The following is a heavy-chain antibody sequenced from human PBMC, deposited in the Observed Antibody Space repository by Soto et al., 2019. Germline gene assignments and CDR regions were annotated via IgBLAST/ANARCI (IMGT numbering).Heavy chain of an antibody. CDR2: IPSSGGTI. CDR1: TFTFSTYE. D-gene: IGHD1-1*01. V-gene: IGHV3-48*03. Sequence: PGGSLRLSCAASTFTFSTYEMTWVRQAPGKGLEWVSYIPSSGGTIYYADSVKGRFTISRDNAKKSLYLEMSSLRAEDTAVYYCVRSWNEYLDYWGQGTLVTVSS. CDR3: VRSWNEYLDY. J-gene: IGHJ4*02.